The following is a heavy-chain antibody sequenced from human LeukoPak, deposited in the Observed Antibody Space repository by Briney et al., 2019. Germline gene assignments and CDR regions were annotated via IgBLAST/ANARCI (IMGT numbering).Heavy chain of an antibody. CDR1: GITLSNYG. Sequence: GGSLRLSCAVSGITLSNYGMSWVRQAPGKGLEWVAGMSARGASTNYADSVKGRFTICRDNAKNTLYLQMNSLRAEDTAVYFCAKRGVVIRVILVGFHKEAYYFDSWGQGALVTVSS. CDR3: AKRGVVIRVILVGFHKEAYYFDS. V-gene: IGHV3-23*01. CDR2: MSARGAST. J-gene: IGHJ4*02. D-gene: IGHD3-22*01.